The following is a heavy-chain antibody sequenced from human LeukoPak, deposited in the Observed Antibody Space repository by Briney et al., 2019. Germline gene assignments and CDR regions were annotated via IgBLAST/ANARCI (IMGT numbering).Heavy chain of an antibody. CDR3: ARESYDILTGYDY. CDR1: GYTFTGYY. D-gene: IGHD3-9*01. J-gene: IGHJ4*02. Sequence: GASVKVSCKASGYTFTGYYMHRVRQAPGQGLEWMGWINPNSGGTNYAQKFQGRVTMTRDTSISTAYMELSRLRSDDTAVYYCARESYDILTGYDYWGQGTLVTVSS. V-gene: IGHV1-2*02. CDR2: INPNSGGT.